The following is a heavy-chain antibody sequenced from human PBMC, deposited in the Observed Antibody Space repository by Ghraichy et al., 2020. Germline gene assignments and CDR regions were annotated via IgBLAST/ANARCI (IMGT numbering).Heavy chain of an antibody. CDR3: AKEWGSGSYWDYNWFDP. CDR2: ISGSGGST. J-gene: IGHJ5*02. D-gene: IGHD3-10*01. Sequence: GGSLRLSCAASGFTFSSYAMSWVRQAPGKGLEWVSAISGSGGSTYYADSVKGRFTISRDNSKNTLYLQMNSLRAEDTAVYYCAKEWGSGSYWDYNWFDPWGQGTLVTVSS. CDR1: GFTFSSYA. V-gene: IGHV3-23*01.